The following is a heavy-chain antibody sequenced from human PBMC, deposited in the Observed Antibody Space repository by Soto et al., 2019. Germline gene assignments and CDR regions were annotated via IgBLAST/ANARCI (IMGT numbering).Heavy chain of an antibody. CDR3: ARVGVGSGWYDPYYYGMDV. J-gene: IGHJ6*02. Sequence: GASVKVSCKASGYTFTSYDINWVRQATGQGLEWMGWMNPNSGNTGYAQKFQGRVTMTRNTSISTAYMELSSLRSEDTAVYYCARVGVGSGWYDPYYYGMDVWGQGTTVTVSS. CDR1: GYTFTSYD. D-gene: IGHD6-19*01. V-gene: IGHV1-8*01. CDR2: MNPNSGNT.